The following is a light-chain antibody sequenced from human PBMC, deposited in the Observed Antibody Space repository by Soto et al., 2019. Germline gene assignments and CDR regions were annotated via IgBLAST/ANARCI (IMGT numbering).Light chain of an antibody. V-gene: IGKV3-20*01. CDR2: GAS. Sequence: EIVLTQSPGTLSLSPGERATLSCRASQSVSSSYLAWYQQKPGQAPRLLIYGASSRATGIPDRFSGSGSGTDFTLTNSRLEPEDFAVYYCHQYGSSPYTFGQGTKLEIK. CDR3: HQYGSSPYT. J-gene: IGKJ2*01. CDR1: QSVSSSY.